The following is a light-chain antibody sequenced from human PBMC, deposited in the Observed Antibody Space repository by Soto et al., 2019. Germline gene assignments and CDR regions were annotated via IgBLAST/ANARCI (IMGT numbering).Light chain of an antibody. J-gene: IGLJ1*01. CDR3: SSYTSSSTPSGLV. Sequence: QSALTQPASVSGSPGQSITISCTGTSSDVGGYNYVSWYQQHPGKAPKLMIYEVSNRPSGVSNRFSGSKSGNTASLTISGLQAEDEADYYCSSYTSSSTPSGLVFGTGTKVTVL. V-gene: IGLV2-14*01. CDR1: SSDVGGYNY. CDR2: EVS.